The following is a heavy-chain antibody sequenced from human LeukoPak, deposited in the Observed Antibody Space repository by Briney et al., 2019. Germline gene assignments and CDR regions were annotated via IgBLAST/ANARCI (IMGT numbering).Heavy chain of an antibody. CDR1: GFTFSSYA. D-gene: IGHD3-3*01. V-gene: IGHV3-30*04. J-gene: IGHJ6*02. CDR2: ISYDGSNK. CDR3: ARESYDFWSGPLYYYYGMDV. Sequence: GRSLRLSCAASGFTFSSYAMHWVRQAPGMGLEWVAVISYDGSNKYYADSVKGRFTISRDNSKNTLYLQMNSLRAEDTAVYYCARESYDFWSGPLYYYYGMDVWGQGTTVTVSS.